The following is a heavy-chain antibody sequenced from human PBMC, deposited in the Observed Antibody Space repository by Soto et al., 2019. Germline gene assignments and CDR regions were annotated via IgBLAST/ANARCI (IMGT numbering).Heavy chain of an antibody. CDR1: VDSVSSNSAA. Sequence: SQTLSLSSAISVDSVSSNSAACNWIRQSPSRGLEWLGRTYYRSKWYNDYVVSVKSRITINPDTSKNQFSLQLNSVTPEDTAVYYCARSIVGATRGNWFDPWGQGTLVTVSS. CDR2: TYYRSKWYN. D-gene: IGHD1-26*01. V-gene: IGHV6-1*01. CDR3: ARSIVGATRGNWFDP. J-gene: IGHJ5*02.